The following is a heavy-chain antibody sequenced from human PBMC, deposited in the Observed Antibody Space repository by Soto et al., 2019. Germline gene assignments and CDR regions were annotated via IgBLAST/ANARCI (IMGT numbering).Heavy chain of an antibody. V-gene: IGHV5-51*01. J-gene: IGHJ4*02. D-gene: IGHD3-22*01. CDR3: ARRTRGNSSGNLFDY. CDR1: GYSLTSYW. CDR2: IYPGDSDT. Sequence: GESLKISCKGSGYSLTSYWIGWVRQMPGKGLEWMGIIYPGDSDTRYSPSFQGQVTISADKSISTAYLQWSSLKASDTAMYYCARRTRGNSSGNLFDYWGQGTLVTVSS.